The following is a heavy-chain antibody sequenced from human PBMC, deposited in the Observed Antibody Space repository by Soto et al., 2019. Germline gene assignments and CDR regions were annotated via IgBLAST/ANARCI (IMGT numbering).Heavy chain of an antibody. J-gene: IGHJ4*02. CDR2: ISSTTNYI. Sequence: GGSLRLSCAASGFTFTRYSMNWVRQAPGKGLEWVSSISSTTNYIYYGDSMKGRFTISRDNAKNSLYLEMNSLRAEDTAVYYCARETEDLTSNFDYWGQGTLVTVSS. CDR3: ARETEDLTSNFDY. V-gene: IGHV3-21*06. CDR1: GFTFTRYS.